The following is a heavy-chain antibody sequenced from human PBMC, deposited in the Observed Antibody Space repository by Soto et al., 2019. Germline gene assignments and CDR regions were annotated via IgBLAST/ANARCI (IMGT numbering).Heavy chain of an antibody. V-gene: IGHV3-23*01. J-gene: IGHJ3*02. Sequence: EVQLLESGGDLVQPGGSLRLSCAASGFTFSTYAMSWVRQAPGKGLEWVSTISSSGGNTYYTDSVKGRFTISRDNSKNTLYLQMNSLRAEDTAIYYCAKRPTSTGFGDPFDILGQGTMVTVSS. D-gene: IGHD3-10*01. CDR2: ISSSGGNT. CDR1: GFTFSTYA. CDR3: AKRPTSTGFGDPFDI.